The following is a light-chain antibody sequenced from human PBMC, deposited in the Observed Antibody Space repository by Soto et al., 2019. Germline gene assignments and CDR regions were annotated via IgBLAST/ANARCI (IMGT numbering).Light chain of an antibody. CDR2: LGS. J-gene: IGKJ4*01. Sequence: DIVMTQSRLSLPVTPGEPASISCRSSESLLYSNGNNYLDWYLQKPGQSPQLLIYLGSTRASGVPDRFSGSGSGTDFTLTISKVEAEDVGVYYCMQALHNPLTFGGGTKVEIK. V-gene: IGKV2-28*01. CDR1: ESLLYSNGNNY. CDR3: MQALHNPLT.